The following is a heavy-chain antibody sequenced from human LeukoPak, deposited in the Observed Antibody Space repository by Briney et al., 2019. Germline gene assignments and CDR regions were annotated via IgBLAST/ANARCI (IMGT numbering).Heavy chain of an antibody. CDR2: INAGNGNT. V-gene: IGHV1-3*01. CDR3: AAPSSSCPFDY. CDR1: GGTFSSYA. D-gene: IGHD6-13*01. J-gene: IGHJ4*02. Sequence: ASVKVSCTASGGTFSSYAISWVRQAPGQRLEWMGWINAGNGNTKYSQKFQGRVTITRDTSASTAYMELSSLRSEDTAVYYCAAPSSSCPFDYWGQGTLVTVSS.